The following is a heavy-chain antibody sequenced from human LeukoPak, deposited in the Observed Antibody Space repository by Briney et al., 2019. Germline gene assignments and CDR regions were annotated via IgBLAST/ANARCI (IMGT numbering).Heavy chain of an antibody. CDR3: ARQDYGDYRFDY. D-gene: IGHD4-17*01. CDR1: GYTFTSYY. V-gene: IGHV1-2*02. Sequence: ASVKVSCKASGYTFTSYYIHWVRQAPGQGLEWMGWINPHNGDTNYEQMFQGRVTMTRDTSISTAYMELSRLRSDDTAVYYCARQDYGDYRFDYWGQGTLVTVSS. CDR2: INPHNGDT. J-gene: IGHJ4*02.